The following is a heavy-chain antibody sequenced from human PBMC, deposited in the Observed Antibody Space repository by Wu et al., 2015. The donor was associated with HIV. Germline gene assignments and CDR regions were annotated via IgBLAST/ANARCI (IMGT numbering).Heavy chain of an antibody. CDR1: GGTFSSYA. D-gene: IGHD4-17*01. Sequence: QVQLVQSGAEVKKPGSSVKVSCKASGGTFSSYAISWVRQAPGQGLEWMGRIIPIFGTANYAQKFQGRVTITADESTSTAYMELSSLRSEDTAVYYCAREKHGDYIESNWFDPWGQGTLVTVSS. CDR2: IIPIFGTA. CDR3: AREKHGDYIESNWFDP. V-gene: IGHV1-69*13. J-gene: IGHJ5*02.